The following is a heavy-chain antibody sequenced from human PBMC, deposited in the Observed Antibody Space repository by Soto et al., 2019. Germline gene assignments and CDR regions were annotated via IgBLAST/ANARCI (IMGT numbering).Heavy chain of an antibody. J-gene: IGHJ3*02. Sequence: QVQLVGSGGGLVKPGGSLRLSCAASGFTFSDYYMSWIRQAPGKGLEWVSYISSSGSTIYYADSVKGRFTISRDNAKNSLYLQMNSLRAEDTAVYYCARWRPPYDSSGYYGAFDIWGQGTMVTVSS. D-gene: IGHD3-22*01. V-gene: IGHV3-11*01. CDR2: ISSSGSTI. CDR3: ARWRPPYDSSGYYGAFDI. CDR1: GFTFSDYY.